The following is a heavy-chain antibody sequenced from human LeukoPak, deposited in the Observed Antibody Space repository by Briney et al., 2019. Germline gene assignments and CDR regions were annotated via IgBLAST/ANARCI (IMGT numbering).Heavy chain of an antibody. V-gene: IGHV1-69*01. CDR1: GGTFSSYA. J-gene: IGHJ4*02. CDR2: IIPIFGTA. Sequence: SVKVSCKASGGTFSSYAISWVRQAPGQGLEWMGGIIPIFGTANYAQKFQGRVTITADESTSTAYMELSSLRAEDTAVYYCASPNPPTTVTNDYWGQGTLVTVSS. D-gene: IGHD4-17*01. CDR3: ASPNPPTTVTNDY.